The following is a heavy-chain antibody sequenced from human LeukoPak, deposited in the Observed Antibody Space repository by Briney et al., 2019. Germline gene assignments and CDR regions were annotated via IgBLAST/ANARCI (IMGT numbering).Heavy chain of an antibody. J-gene: IGHJ5*02. CDR2: INTSSGGT. D-gene: IGHD1-26*01. CDR1: GYTFTSSY. V-gene: IGHV1-2*02. CDR3: ARDGYMSEMSYFDP. Sequence: GASVKVSCKASGYTFTSSYLHWVRQAPGQGPEWMGWINTSSGGTKYAQKFQGRVTMTRDTAISTAYMDLSGLRYDDTAVYYCARDGYMSEMSYFDPWGQGTLVTVSS.